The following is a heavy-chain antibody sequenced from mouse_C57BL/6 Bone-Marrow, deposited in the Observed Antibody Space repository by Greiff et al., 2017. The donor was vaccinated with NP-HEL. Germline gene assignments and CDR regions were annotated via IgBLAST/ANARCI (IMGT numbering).Heavy chain of an antibody. CDR1: GYTFTSYG. Sequence: EVQLQQSGAELVRPGSSVKMSCKTSGYTFTSYGINWVQQRPGQGLEWIGYIYFGNGYTEYNEKFRGKATLHSDTASSTADMQLSSLTSEDSAIYCCARRGFHGGCAYWGQGTLVTVSA. J-gene: IGHJ3*01. CDR3: ARRGFHGGCAY. CDR2: IYFGNGYT. V-gene: IGHV1-58*01.